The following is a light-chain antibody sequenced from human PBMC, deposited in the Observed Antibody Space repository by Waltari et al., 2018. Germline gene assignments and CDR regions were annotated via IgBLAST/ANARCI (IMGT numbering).Light chain of an antibody. J-gene: IGLJ3*02. CDR2: DVN. V-gene: IGLV2-14*03. CDR3: SSYTSSSTWV. Sequence: QSALTQPASVSGSPGQSITIPCTGTSSDVGSYNYVSWYQQHPGKAPKLMIYDVNKRPSGVSNRFSGYKSGKTASLTISGFQAEDEADYYCSSYTSSSTWVFGGGTKLTVL. CDR1: SSDVGSYNY.